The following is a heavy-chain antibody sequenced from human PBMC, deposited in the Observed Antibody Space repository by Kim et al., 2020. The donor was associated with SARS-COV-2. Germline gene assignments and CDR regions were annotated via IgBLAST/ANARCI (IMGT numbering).Heavy chain of an antibody. V-gene: IGHV3-7*03. Sequence: GGSLRLSCAASGFTFSSYWMSWVRQAPGKGLEWVANIKQDGSEKYYVDSVKGRFTISRDNAKNSLYLQMNSLRAEDTAVYYCARDGIAVAGNYDYSGMDVWGQGPTLTVPS. CDR2: IKQDGSEK. CDR1: GFTFSSYW. D-gene: IGHD6-19*01. CDR3: ARDGIAVAGNYDYSGMDV. J-gene: IGHJ6*02.